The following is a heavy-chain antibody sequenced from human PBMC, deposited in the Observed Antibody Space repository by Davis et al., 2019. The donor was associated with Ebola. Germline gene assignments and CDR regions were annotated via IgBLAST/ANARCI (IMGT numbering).Heavy chain of an antibody. J-gene: IGHJ6*02. D-gene: IGHD2-2*02. CDR1: GFTFTNAW. CDR3: VTDDGGCSSSSCYTLHFYYYGMDV. Sequence: PGGSLRLSCAASGFTFTNAWMNWVRQPPGKGLEWVGRIRSKTDGGTTDYAAPVKGRFTISRDDSKNTLYLQMNSLKTEDTAVYYSVTDDGGCSSSSCYTLHFYYYGMDVWGQGTTVTVSS. V-gene: IGHV3-15*07. CDR2: IRSKTDGGTT.